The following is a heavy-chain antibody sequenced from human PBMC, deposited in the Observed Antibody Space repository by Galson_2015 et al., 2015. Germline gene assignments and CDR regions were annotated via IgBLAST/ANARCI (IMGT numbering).Heavy chain of an antibody. CDR3: ARDFLGFGELSYRYFDL. J-gene: IGHJ2*01. CDR2: IYTSGST. CDR1: GGSISSGSYY. Sequence: TLSLTCTVSGGSISSGSYYWSWIRQPAGKGLVWIGRIYTSGSTNYNPSLKSRVTISVGTSKNQFSLKLSSVTAADTAVYYCARDFLGFGELSYRYFDLWGRGTLVTVSS. D-gene: IGHD3-10*01. V-gene: IGHV4-61*02.